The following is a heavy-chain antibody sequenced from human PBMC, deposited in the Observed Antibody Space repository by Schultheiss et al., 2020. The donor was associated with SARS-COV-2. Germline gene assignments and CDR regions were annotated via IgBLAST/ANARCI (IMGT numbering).Heavy chain of an antibody. D-gene: IGHD2-15*01. J-gene: IGHJ4*02. CDR1: GGSISSGDYY. CDR3: VRDHRWSFDS. Sequence: SQTLSLTCTVSGGSISSGDYYWSWIRQHPGKGLEWIGSIYYSGSTYYNPSLRSRVTISADTSKDQFSLTVTSVTAADTAVYYCVRDHRWSFDSWGQGTLVTVSS. V-gene: IGHV4-39*02. CDR2: IYYSGST.